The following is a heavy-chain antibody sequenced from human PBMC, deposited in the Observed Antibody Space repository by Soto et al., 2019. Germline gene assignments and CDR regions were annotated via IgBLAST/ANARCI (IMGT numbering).Heavy chain of an antibody. CDR2: IIPALGAA. V-gene: IGHV1-69*08. D-gene: IGHD6-6*01. Sequence: QVHLVQSGAEVKKPGSSVKVSCKTSGGTISTYVINWVRQAPGQGLEWMGRIIPALGAADYAQKFQDRLTITADISTSTAYMDLSSLRSDDTAVYYCARGGQQVVSFDYWGQGTLVAVSS. J-gene: IGHJ4*02. CDR1: GGTISTYV. CDR3: ARGGQQVVSFDY.